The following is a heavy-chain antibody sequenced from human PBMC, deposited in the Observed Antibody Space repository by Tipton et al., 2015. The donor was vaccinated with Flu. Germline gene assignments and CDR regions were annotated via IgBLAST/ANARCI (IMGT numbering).Heavy chain of an antibody. Sequence: LRLSCSVSGGSINNYYLSWIRQPPGKGLEWIGSVYYSGNTYYNPSLKSRVAMSVDTSKNQMSLKLSSVTAADTAIFYCARLSFYDVDLKNFYFDYWGQGTLVTVSS. V-gene: IGHV4-59*04. J-gene: IGHJ4*02. CDR2: VYYSGNT. CDR1: GGSINNYY. D-gene: IGHD3-10*02. CDR3: ARLSFYDVDLKNFYFDY.